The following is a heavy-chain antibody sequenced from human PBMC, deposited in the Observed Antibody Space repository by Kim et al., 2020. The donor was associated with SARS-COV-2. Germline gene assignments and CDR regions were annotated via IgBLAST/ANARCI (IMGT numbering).Heavy chain of an antibody. V-gene: IGHV3-33*08. D-gene: IGHD3-16*01. Sequence: GGSLRLSCAASGFSITKNGIHWVRQAPGKGLEWVAVIWNDGYKKDYGDSVKGRFTVSRDTSKNTVYLQMNSLRAEDTAVYHCARDGGASLDYWGQGTLVTVSS. J-gene: IGHJ4*02. CDR2: IWNDGYKK. CDR3: ARDGGASLDY. CDR1: GFSITKNG.